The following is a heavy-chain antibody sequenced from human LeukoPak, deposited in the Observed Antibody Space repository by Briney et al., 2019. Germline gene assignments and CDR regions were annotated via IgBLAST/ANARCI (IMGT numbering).Heavy chain of an antibody. Sequence: GGSLRLSCAASGFTFSSYEMNWVRQAPGKGLEWVSYISSSGSTIYYADSVKGRFTISRDNAKNSLYLQMNSLRAEDTAVYYCARWELDSFDYWGQGTLVTVSS. CDR1: GFTFSSYE. CDR2: ISSSGSTI. D-gene: IGHD1-26*01. CDR3: ARWELDSFDY. V-gene: IGHV3-48*03. J-gene: IGHJ4*02.